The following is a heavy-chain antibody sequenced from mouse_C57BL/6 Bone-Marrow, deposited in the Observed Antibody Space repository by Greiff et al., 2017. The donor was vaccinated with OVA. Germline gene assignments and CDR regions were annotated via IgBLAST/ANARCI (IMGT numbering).Heavy chain of an antibody. J-gene: IGHJ3*01. D-gene: IGHD2-3*01. Sequence: VQLQQPGTELVQPGASVKLSCKASGYTFTSYWMHWVKQRPGQGLEWIGNINPSNGGTNYNEKFKSKATLTVDKSSSTAYMQLSSLTSEDSAVYYCSLYDGYYEGLLAYWGQGTLVTVSA. V-gene: IGHV1-53*01. CDR3: SLYDGYYEGLLAY. CDR1: GYTFTSYW. CDR2: INPSNGGT.